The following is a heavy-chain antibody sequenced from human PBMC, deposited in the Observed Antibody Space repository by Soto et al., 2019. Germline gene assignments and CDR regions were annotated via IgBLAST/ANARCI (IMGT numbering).Heavy chain of an antibody. Sequence: GGSLSLSCAASGFNFGFFGMHWVRQAPGKGLEWVAFISGDGINTQYADSVRGRFTLSRDYSRKTMYLQMDSLRDEDTALYYCARGNLSFDFDSWGLGTLVTV. CDR3: ARGNLSFDFDS. CDR2: ISGDGINT. D-gene: IGHD1-26*01. J-gene: IGHJ4*02. V-gene: IGHV3-30*03. CDR1: GFNFGFFG.